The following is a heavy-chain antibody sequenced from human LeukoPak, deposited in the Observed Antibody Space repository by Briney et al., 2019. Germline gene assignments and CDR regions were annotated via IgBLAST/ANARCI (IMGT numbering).Heavy chain of an antibody. D-gene: IGHD2-8*01. V-gene: IGHV3-21*01. Sequence: GGSLRLSCAASGFTFSSYSMNWVRQAPGKGLEWVSSISSSSSYIYYADSVKGRFTISRDNAKNSLYLQMNSLRAEDTAVYYCAREGLPIYLIGKDAFDIWGQGTMVTVSS. CDR2: ISSSSSYI. CDR3: AREGLPIYLIGKDAFDI. J-gene: IGHJ3*02. CDR1: GFTFSSYS.